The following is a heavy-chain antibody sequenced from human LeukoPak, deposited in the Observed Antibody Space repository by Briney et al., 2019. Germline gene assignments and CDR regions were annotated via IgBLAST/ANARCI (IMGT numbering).Heavy chain of an antibody. J-gene: IGHJ4*02. D-gene: IGHD4-17*01. V-gene: IGHV3-30-3*01. CDR1: GFTFSSYA. Sequence: GGSLRLSCAASGFTFSSYAMHWVRQAPGEGLEWVAVISYDGSNKYYADSVKGRFTISRDNSKNTLYLQMNSLRAEDTAVYYCARDLNGALDYWGQGTLVTVSS. CDR3: ARDLNGALDY. CDR2: ISYDGSNK.